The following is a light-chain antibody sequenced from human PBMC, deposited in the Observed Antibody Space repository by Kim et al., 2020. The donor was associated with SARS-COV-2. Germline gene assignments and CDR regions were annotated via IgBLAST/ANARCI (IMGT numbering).Light chain of an antibody. CDR1: NIDEKS. CDR2: FDD. V-gene: IGLV3-21*04. J-gene: IGLJ2*01. Sequence: PGKTARISCGGDNIDEKSVHWYQQKPGQAPVLVMYFDDDRPSGIPERFSGSNSGNTATLTISRVEAADEADYYCQVLDTVGDHRVVFGGGTQLTVL. CDR3: QVLDTVGDHRVV.